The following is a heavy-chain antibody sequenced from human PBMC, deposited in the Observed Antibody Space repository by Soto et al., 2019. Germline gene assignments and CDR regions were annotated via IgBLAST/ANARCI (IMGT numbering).Heavy chain of an antibody. Sequence: PGGSLRLSCAASGFTVSSNYVSWVHQAPGKELEWVSVIYSGGSTYYADSVKGRFTISRDNSKNTLYLQMNSLRAEDTAVYYCARSPKGYGYFDSWGQGILVTSPQ. V-gene: IGHV3-53*01. J-gene: IGHJ4*02. CDR1: GFTVSSNY. CDR3: ARSPKGYGYFDS. CDR2: IYSGGST. D-gene: IGHD2-15*01.